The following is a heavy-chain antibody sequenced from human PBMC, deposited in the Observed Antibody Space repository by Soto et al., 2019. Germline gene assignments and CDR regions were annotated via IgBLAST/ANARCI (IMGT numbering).Heavy chain of an antibody. CDR1: GDTFNFYT. J-gene: IGHJ4*02. Sequence: QVQLVQSGAEVKTPGSSVKVSCTASGDTFNFYTLSWVRQAPGQGLEWMGRIIPMLGMSNYAQKFQGRVTMIADKSTSTVYMGLSSLRSEDTALYYCATNYGSGSAHFDNRGQGTLVTVSS. CDR3: ATNYGSGSAHFDN. CDR2: IIPMLGMS. D-gene: IGHD3-10*01. V-gene: IGHV1-69*02.